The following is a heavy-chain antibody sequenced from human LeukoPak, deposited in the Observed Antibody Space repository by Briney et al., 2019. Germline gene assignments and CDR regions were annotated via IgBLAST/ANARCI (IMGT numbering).Heavy chain of an antibody. CDR2: IYYSGST. J-gene: IGHJ5*02. V-gene: IGHV4-61*05. CDR1: GGSISSSSYY. Sequence: SETLSLTCTVSGGSISSSSYYWGWIRQPPGKGLEWIGYIYYSGSTNYNPSLKSRVTISVDTSKNQFSLKLSSVTAADTAVYYRARDSGPLYNWFDPWGQGTLVTVSS. CDR3: ARDSGPLYNWFDP. D-gene: IGHD3-22*01.